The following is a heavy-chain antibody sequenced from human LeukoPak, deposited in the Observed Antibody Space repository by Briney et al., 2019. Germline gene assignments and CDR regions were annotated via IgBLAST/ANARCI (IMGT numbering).Heavy chain of an antibody. Sequence: ASVKVSCKASGYTFTSYDFNWVRQATGQGFEWMGWMNPNSGNTGYAQKFQGRVTMTRNTSISTAYMELSSLRSGDTAVYYCARVEAGYYYYYMDVWGKGTTVTVSS. CDR3: ARVEAGYYYYYMDV. CDR2: MNPNSGNT. CDR1: GYTFTSYD. V-gene: IGHV1-8*01. J-gene: IGHJ6*03.